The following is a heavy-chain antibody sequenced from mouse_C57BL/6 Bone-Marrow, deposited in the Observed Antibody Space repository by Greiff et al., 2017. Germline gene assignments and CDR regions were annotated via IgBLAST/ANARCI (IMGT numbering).Heavy chain of an antibody. J-gene: IGHJ3*01. Sequence: EVQGVESGPGMVKPSQSLSLTCTVTGYSITSGYDWHWIRHFPGNKLEWMGYISYRGSTNYNPSPKSRISITHDTSKNHFFLKLNSVTTEDTATYYCARGLYYDYRGFAYWGQGTLVTVSA. V-gene: IGHV3-1*01. CDR3: ARGLYYDYRGFAY. CDR1: GYSITSGYD. CDR2: ISYRGST. D-gene: IGHD2-4*01.